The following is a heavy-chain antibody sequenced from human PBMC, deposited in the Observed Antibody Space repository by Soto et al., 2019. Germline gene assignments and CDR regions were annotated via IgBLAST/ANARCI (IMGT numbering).Heavy chain of an antibody. CDR2: VDPSEST. CDR1: GGSVSSNVFY. Sequence: QVQLQESGPGLVKPSETLSLTCTVSGGSVSSNVFYWSWIRQPPGKGLEWIGYVDPSESTNYNPSLNSRVTISVDTSKNQFSLELSSLTAADTAVYYCTRDSSKWNYFLWGQGTLVIVSS. J-gene: IGHJ4*02. D-gene: IGHD1-7*01. CDR3: TRDSSKWNYFL. V-gene: IGHV4-61*08.